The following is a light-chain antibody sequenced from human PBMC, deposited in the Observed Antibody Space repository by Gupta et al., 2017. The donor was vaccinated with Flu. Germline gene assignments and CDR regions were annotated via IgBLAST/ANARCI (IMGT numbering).Light chain of an antibody. J-gene: IGLJ3*02. CDR2: SNN. CDR1: NSNVGSKT. V-gene: IGLV1-44*01. Sequence: QSALTQPPSASGTPGQRVTISCSGSNSNVGSKTVNWYQQLPGTAPKLLIHSNNQRASGVPDRFSGSKSGTSASLAISGLQSEDEAGYHCAAWDDSLNGWVFGGGTKLTVL. CDR3: AAWDDSLNGWV.